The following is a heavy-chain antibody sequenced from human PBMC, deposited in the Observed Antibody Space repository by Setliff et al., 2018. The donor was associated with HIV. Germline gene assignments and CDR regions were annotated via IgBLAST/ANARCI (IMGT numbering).Heavy chain of an antibody. D-gene: IGHD6-19*01. V-gene: IGHV1-46*01. CDR1: GHTFTSYY. Sequence: ASVKVSCKASGHTFTSYYMHWVRQAPGQGLEWMGIINPSGGSTSYAQKFQGRVTMTRDTSTSTVYMELSSLRSEDTAVYYCARVPGYSSGWYNYFDYWGQGTLVTVSS. CDR2: INPSGGST. J-gene: IGHJ4*02. CDR3: ARVPGYSSGWYNYFDY.